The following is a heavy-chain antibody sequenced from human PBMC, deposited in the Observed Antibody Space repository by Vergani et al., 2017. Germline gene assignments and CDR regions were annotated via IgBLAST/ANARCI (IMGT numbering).Heavy chain of an antibody. Sequence: VQLVESGGGVVQPGGSLRISCATSGFTLSDYWIDWVRQAPGKGLEWVARTRNKARGYSTDYAASVRGRFIVSRDASGKSVSLQMTRLRIDDTAVYFCARTLKFLDMDVWGKGTTVTVSS. CDR3: ARTLKFLDMDV. D-gene: IGHD3-3*01. J-gene: IGHJ6*04. CDR2: TRNKARGYST. CDR1: GFTLSDYW. V-gene: IGHV3-72*01.